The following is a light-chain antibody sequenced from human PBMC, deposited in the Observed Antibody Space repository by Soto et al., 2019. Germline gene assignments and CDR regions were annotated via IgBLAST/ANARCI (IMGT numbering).Light chain of an antibody. CDR2: WAS. CDR3: QQLYSNPRT. J-gene: IGKJ4*01. Sequence: DIVMTQSPDSLAVSLGERATINCKSSQSVLYSSNNKNCYAWYQQKPGQPPKLLISWASTRESGVPDRFSGSGSGTDFTLTISSLLPEDLAVHYCQQLYSNPRTFGGGIKGEI. V-gene: IGKV4-1*01. CDR1: QSVLYSSNNKNC.